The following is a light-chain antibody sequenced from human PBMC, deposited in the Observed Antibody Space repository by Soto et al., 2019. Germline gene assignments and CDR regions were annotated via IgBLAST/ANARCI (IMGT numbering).Light chain of an antibody. CDR3: QQYNNWPPLT. Sequence: EIVITQCPATLSVSPGERDTLSCRASQSVSSNSAWYQQKPGQAPRLLIYGASTRATGIPARFSGSGSGTEFTLTISSLQSEDFAVYYCQQYNNWPPLTFGGGTKVEIK. J-gene: IGKJ4*01. CDR2: GAS. CDR1: QSVSSN. V-gene: IGKV3-15*01.